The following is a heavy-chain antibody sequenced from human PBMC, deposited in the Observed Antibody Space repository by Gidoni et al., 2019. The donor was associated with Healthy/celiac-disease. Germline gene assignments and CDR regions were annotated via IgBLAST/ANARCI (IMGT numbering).Heavy chain of an antibody. V-gene: IGHV1-18*04. CDR3: ARSLIAVAGQTGEYFQH. D-gene: IGHD6-19*01. J-gene: IGHJ1*01. CDR1: GYTFTSYG. Sequence: QVQLVQSGATVKKPGASWKVSCKASGYTFTSYGISWVRQAPGQGREWMGWISAYNGNTNYAQKLQGRVTMTTDTSTSTAYMELRSLRSDDTAVYYCARSLIAVAGQTGEYFQHWGQGTLVTVSS. CDR2: ISAYNGNT.